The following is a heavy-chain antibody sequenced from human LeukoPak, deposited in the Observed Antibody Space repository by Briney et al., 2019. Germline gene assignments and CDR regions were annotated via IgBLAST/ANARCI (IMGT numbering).Heavy chain of an antibody. J-gene: IGHJ4*02. CDR1: GGSINSYY. D-gene: IGHD3-3*01. Sequence: SETLSLTCTVSGGSINSYYWSWIRQPPGKGLEWIGYFYNSGSSNYNPSLKSRVTISVDTSKNQFSLKLSSVTAADTAVYYCAITAQYYDFWSGYRNWGQGTLVTVSS. V-gene: IGHV4-59*13. CDR2: FYNSGSS. CDR3: AITAQYYDFWSGYRN.